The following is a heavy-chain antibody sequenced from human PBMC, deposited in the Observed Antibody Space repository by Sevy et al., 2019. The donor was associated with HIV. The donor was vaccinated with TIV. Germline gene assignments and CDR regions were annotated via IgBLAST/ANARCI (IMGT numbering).Heavy chain of an antibody. V-gene: IGHV4-59*01. Sequence: SESLSLTCTVSGGSINYYWSWIRQPPGKGLEWIRHIYYSGSTNYNPSLKSRVTISVDMSKNQFYLKLSSVTAADTASYYCARWGGSGNYYFFDYWGQGTLVTVSS. CDR3: ARWGGSGNYYFFDY. CDR2: IYYSGST. CDR1: GGSINYY. J-gene: IGHJ4*02. D-gene: IGHD3-10*01.